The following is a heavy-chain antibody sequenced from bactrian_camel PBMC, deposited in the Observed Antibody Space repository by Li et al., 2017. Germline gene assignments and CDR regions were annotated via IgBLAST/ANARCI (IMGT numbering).Heavy chain of an antibody. CDR2: VYFGGGRT. J-gene: IGHJ4*01. D-gene: IGHD3*01. CDR1: GYTYSSNC. V-gene: IGHV3S54*01. Sequence: HVQLVESGGGSVQPGGSLRLSCGASGYTYSSNCMGWFRQAPGKEREAVAFVYFGGGRTYYADSVKGRFTISRDNAKDTLYLQMNSLKIEDTAVYYCALGSSRQATMTARGKGTQVTVS.